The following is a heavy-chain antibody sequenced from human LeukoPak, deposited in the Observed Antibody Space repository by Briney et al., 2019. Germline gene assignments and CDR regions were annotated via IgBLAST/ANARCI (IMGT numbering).Heavy chain of an antibody. D-gene: IGHD2-2*01. CDR1: GYTFTGYY. CDR3: ARSPRRYCSSTSCYWAEFHYYYYYMDV. Sequence: GASVKVSCKASGYTFTGYYMHWVRQAPGQGLEWMGGINPNSGGTNYAQKFQGRVTMTRDTSISTAYMELSRLRSDDTAVYYCARSPRRYCSSTSCYWAEFHYYYYYMDVWGKGTTVTISS. CDR2: INPNSGGT. J-gene: IGHJ6*03. V-gene: IGHV1-2*02.